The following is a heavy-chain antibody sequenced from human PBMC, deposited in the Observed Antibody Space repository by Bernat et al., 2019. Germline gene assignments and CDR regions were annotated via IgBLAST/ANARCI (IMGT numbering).Heavy chain of an antibody. D-gene: IGHD2-15*01. V-gene: IGHV3-23*01. CDR3: AKDGSSGDRCHNY. J-gene: IGHJ4*02. CDR1: GFTFGNYA. Sequence: EVRLLESGGGLVQPGGSLRLSCAASGFTFGNYAMTWVRQAPGKGLEWLSTITGGGGDKYYADSVKGRFSISRDNSNNTLCLQMDRLTAEDTAVYYCAKDGSSGDRCHNYWGQGTVVTVSS. CDR2: ITGGGGDK.